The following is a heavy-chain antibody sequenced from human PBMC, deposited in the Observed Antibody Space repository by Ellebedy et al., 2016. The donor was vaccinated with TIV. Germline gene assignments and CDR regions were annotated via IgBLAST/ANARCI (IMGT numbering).Heavy chain of an antibody. CDR3: ARDSSYSGSTGDMDV. D-gene: IGHD6-6*01. V-gene: IGHV4-59*13. CDR1: GGSISSYY. Sequence: SETLSLTXTVSGGSISSYYWSWIRQPPGKGLEWIGYIYYSGSTNYNPSLKSRVTISVDTSKNQFSLKLSSVTAADTAVYYCARDSSYSGSTGDMDVWGQGTTVTVSS. J-gene: IGHJ6*02. CDR2: IYYSGST.